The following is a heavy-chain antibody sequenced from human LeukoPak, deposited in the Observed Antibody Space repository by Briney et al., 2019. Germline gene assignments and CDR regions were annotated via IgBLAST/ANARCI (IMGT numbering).Heavy chain of an antibody. D-gene: IGHD1-26*01. Sequence: GESLKISCETSGFSFSNRWIAWVRQMPGKGLEWMGIIYPGDSETRYSPSFQGQVTISADKSISTAYLQWSSLKASDTAMYYCARPYSGSYYSPFDYWGQGTLVTVSS. J-gene: IGHJ4*02. CDR2: IYPGDSET. CDR1: GFSFSNRW. CDR3: ARPYSGSYYSPFDY. V-gene: IGHV5-51*01.